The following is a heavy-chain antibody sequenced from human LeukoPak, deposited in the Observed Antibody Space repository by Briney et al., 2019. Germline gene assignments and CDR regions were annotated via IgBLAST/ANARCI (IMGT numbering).Heavy chain of an antibody. CDR2: ISAYNGNT. V-gene: IGHV1-18*01. J-gene: IGHJ6*03. CDR3: AKSAHPYYYYYMDV. Sequence: GASVKVSCKASGYTFTSYGISWVRQAPGQGLEWMGWISAYNGNTNYAQKLQGRVTITRNTSISTAYMELSSLRSEDTAVYYCAKSAHPYYYYYMDVWGKGTTVTVSS. CDR1: GYTFTSYG.